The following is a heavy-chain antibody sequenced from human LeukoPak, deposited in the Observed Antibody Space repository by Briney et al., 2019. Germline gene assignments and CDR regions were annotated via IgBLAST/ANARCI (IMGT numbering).Heavy chain of an antibody. D-gene: IGHD5-24*01. Sequence: SETLSLTCVVSGGSISSSNWWSWVRQPPEKGLEWIGEISHDGSTNYNPSLRSRVTISVDKSNNHFSLKLTSVTAADTAMYYCARGDNYVFDVWGRGTLVSVSS. CDR1: GGSISSSNW. J-gene: IGHJ2*01. CDR3: ARGDNYVFDV. CDR2: ISHDGST. V-gene: IGHV4-4*02.